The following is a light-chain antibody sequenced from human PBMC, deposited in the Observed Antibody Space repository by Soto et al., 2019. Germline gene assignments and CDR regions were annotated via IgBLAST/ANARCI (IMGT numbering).Light chain of an antibody. CDR2: DAS. CDR1: QSVSSY. J-gene: IGKJ5*01. V-gene: IGKV3D-15*01. CDR3: QQYNNWPPIT. Sequence: IVLSQSPGTLSLSPWERENLSCRASQSVSSYLAWYQQKPGQAPRLLIYDASNRATGIPARFSGSGSGTEFTLTISSLQSEDFAVYYCQQYNNWPPITFGQGTRLAI.